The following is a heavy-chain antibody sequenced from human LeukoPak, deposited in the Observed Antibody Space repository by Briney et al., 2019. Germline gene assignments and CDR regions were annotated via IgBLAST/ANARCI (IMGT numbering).Heavy chain of an antibody. Sequence: GASVKVSCKASGGTFSSYAISWVRQAPGQGLEWMGRIIPILGIANYAQKIQGRVTITADKSTSTAYMELSSLRSEDTAVYYCARLKRLSGDYWGQGTLATVSS. V-gene: IGHV1-69*04. J-gene: IGHJ4*02. CDR1: GGTFSSYA. CDR2: IIPILGIA. D-gene: IGHD3-3*01. CDR3: ARLKRLSGDY.